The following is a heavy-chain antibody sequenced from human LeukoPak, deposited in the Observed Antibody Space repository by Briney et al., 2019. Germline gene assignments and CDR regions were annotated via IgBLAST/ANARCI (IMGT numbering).Heavy chain of an antibody. CDR1: GGSISSSSYH. CDR2: IYYSGST. Sequence: SESLSLTCTVSGGSISSSSYHWGWIRQPPGKGLEWIGSIYYSGSTYYNPSLKSRVTISVDTSKSQFSLKLSSVTAADTAVYYCARMTDILTAEYYFDYWGQGTLVTVSS. CDR3: ARMTDILTAEYYFDY. V-gene: IGHV4-39*01. J-gene: IGHJ4*02. D-gene: IGHD3-9*01.